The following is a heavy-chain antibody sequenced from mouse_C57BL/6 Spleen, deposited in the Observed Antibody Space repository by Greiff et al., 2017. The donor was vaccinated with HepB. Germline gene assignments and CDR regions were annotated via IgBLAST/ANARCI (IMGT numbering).Heavy chain of an antibody. J-gene: IGHJ2*01. V-gene: IGHV1-50*01. D-gene: IGHD1-1*01. CDR3: ARAVITTVVATDY. CDR2: IDPSDSYT. Sequence: QVQLQQPGAELVKPGASVKLSCKASGYTFTSYWMQWVKQRPGQGLEWIGEIDPSDSYTNYNQKFKGKATLTADTSTSTAYMQLSSRTSEDSAVYYCARAVITTVVATDYWGQGTTLTVSS. CDR1: GYTFTSYW.